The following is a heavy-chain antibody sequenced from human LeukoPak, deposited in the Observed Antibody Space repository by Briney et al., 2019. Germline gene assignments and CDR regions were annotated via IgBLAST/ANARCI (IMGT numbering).Heavy chain of an antibody. CDR3: ARDNSVGDVAWWFDP. Sequence: ASVRVSCKASGYTFTGYHMHWVRQAPGQGLEWLGLINPSGSSTLYAQKFQGRVTMTRDMSTTTDYMELSSLRSEDTAVYYCARDNSVGDVAWWFDPWGQGILVTVSS. CDR1: GYTFTGYH. CDR2: INPSGSST. D-gene: IGHD1-26*01. J-gene: IGHJ5*02. V-gene: IGHV1-46*01.